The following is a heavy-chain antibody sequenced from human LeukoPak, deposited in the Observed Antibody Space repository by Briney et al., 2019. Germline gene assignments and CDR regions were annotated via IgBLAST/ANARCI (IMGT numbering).Heavy chain of an antibody. D-gene: IGHD4-17*01. Sequence: PSETLSLTCAVYGGSFSGYYWSWIRQPPGKGLEWIGEINHSGSTNYNPSLKGRVTISVDTSKNQFSLKLSSVTAADTAVYYCARAYYGDYVYWGQGTLVTVSS. CDR1: GGSFSGYY. J-gene: IGHJ4*02. V-gene: IGHV4-34*01. CDR3: ARAYYGDYVY. CDR2: INHSGST.